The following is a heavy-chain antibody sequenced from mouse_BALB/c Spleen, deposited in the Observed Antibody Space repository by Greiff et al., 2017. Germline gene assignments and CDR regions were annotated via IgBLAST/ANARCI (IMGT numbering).Heavy chain of an antibody. CDR1: GFNIKDYY. CDR3: AKDGNFAY. D-gene: IGHD2-1*01. V-gene: IGHV14-4*02. J-gene: IGHJ3*01. CDR2: IDPENGDT. Sequence: VQLQQSGAELVRSGASVKLSCTASGFNIKDYYMHWVKQRPEQGLEWIGWIDPENGDTEYAPKFQGKATMTSDKSSSTAYMELSSLTSEDSAVYYCAKDGNFAYWGQGTLVTVSA.